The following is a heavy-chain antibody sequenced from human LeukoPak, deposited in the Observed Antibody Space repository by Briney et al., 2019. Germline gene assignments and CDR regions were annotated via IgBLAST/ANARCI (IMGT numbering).Heavy chain of an antibody. J-gene: IGHJ4*02. CDR2: ISPGGGPT. CDR3: AKDRGGVVVRAFDY. V-gene: IGHV3-23*01. CDR1: GFPFSSHG. D-gene: IGHD3-22*01. Sequence: GGSLRLSCAGSGFPFSSHGMNWVRQAPGKGLEWVSGISPGGGPTYYADSVKGQLTISRDDSKNTLYLQMKNLRAEDTAVYYCAKDRGGVVVRAFDYWGQGTLVTVSS.